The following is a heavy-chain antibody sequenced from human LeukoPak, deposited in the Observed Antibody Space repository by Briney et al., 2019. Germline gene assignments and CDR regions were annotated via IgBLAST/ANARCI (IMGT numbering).Heavy chain of an antibody. CDR3: AKEYSGYDSNDY. V-gene: IGHV3-30-3*01. Sequence: GRSLRLSCAASGFTFSSYAMHWVRQAPGKGLEWVAVISYDGSNKYYADSVKGRFTISRDNSKNTLYLQMNSLRAEDTAVYHCAKEYSGYDSNDYWGQGTLVSVSS. D-gene: IGHD5-12*01. CDR1: GFTFSSYA. CDR2: ISYDGSNK. J-gene: IGHJ4*02.